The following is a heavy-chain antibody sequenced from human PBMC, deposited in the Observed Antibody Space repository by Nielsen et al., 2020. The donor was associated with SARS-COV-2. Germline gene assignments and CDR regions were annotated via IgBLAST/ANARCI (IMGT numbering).Heavy chain of an antibody. Sequence: GGSLRLSCAASGFTLSSYAMSWVRQAPGKGLEWVSAISGSGGSTYYADSVKGRFTISRDNSKNTLYLQMNSLRAEDTAVYYCANYRTYYYGMDVWGQGTTVTVSS. CDR1: GFTLSSYA. CDR3: ANYRTYYYGMDV. J-gene: IGHJ6*02. V-gene: IGHV3-23*01. D-gene: IGHD1-14*01. CDR2: ISGSGGST.